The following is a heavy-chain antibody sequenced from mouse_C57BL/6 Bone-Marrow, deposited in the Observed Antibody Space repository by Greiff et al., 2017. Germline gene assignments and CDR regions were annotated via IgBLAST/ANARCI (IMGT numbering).Heavy chain of an antibody. CDR3: TPFYSGSSYWYFDV. CDR1: GFNIPDDY. D-gene: IGHD1-1*01. Sequence: VQLQQSGAELVRPGASVKLSCTASGFNIPDDYMHWVKQRPEQGLEWIGWIAPENGDNEYASKFQGKATITADTSSNTASLQLSSLTSEDTAVYYCTPFYSGSSYWYFDVWGTGTTVTVSS. V-gene: IGHV14-4*01. J-gene: IGHJ1*03. CDR2: IAPENGDN.